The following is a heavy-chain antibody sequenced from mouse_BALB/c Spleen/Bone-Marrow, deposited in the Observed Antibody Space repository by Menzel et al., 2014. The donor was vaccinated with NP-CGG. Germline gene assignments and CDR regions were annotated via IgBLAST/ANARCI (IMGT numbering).Heavy chain of an antibody. Sequence: LEESGPELVRPGVSVKISCKGSGYTFTDYAMHWVKQSHAKSLEWIGVISTYSGNTNYNQKFKGKATMTVDESSSTAYMELARLTSEDSAIYYCARGSYYDPAWFAYWGQGTLVTVSA. CDR2: ISTYSGNT. V-gene: IGHV1-67*01. J-gene: IGHJ3*01. D-gene: IGHD2-4*01. CDR1: GYTFTDYA. CDR3: ARGSYYDPAWFAY.